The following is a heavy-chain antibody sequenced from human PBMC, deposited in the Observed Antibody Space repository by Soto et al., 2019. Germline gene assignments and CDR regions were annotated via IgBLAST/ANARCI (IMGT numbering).Heavy chain of an antibody. Sequence: GGSLRLSCSASGFTFTNYAIHWIRQAPGKGLEYVSAISSTGGSTYYADSVKGRFTISRDNSKNTVYLQMSSLRSEDSAVYYCVARYCSSTTCYKVDYWGQGTLVTVSS. CDR2: ISSTGGST. D-gene: IGHD2-2*02. CDR3: VARYCSSTTCYKVDY. CDR1: GFTFTNYA. V-gene: IGHV3-64D*06. J-gene: IGHJ4*02.